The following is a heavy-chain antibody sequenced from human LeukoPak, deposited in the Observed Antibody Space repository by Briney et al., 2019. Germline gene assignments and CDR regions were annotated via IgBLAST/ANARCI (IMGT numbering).Heavy chain of an antibody. CDR2: IYYSGST. V-gene: IGHV4-59*12. CDR1: GGSISSYC. CDR3: ARSGSGYLRYYFDY. D-gene: IGHD5-12*01. J-gene: IGHJ4*02. Sequence: SETLSLTCTVSGGSISSYCWSWIRQPPGKGLEWIGYIYYSGSTYYNPSLKSRVTISVDTSKNQFSLKLSSVTAADTAVYYCARSGSGYLRYYFDYWGQGTLVTVSS.